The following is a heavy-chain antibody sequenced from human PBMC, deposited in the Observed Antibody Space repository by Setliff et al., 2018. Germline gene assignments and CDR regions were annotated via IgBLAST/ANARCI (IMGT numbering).Heavy chain of an antibody. CDR2: IKQDGSEK. Sequence: GGSLRLSCAASGFTFSSYSMNWVRQAPGKGLEWVANIKQDGSEKYYVDSVKGRFTISRDNAKNSLYLQMNSLRAEDTAVYYCARVLAWPGCAFDIWGQGTMVTVSS. V-gene: IGHV3-7*04. CDR1: GFTFSSYS. CDR3: ARVLAWPGCAFDI. J-gene: IGHJ3*02. D-gene: IGHD2-15*01.